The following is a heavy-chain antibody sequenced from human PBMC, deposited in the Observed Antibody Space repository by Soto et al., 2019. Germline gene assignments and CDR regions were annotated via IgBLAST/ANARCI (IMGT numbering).Heavy chain of an antibody. V-gene: IGHV3-30*18. J-gene: IGHJ4*02. CDR3: AKDLDCGGACSSSAY. CDR2: ISYDVSNK. Sequence: LRRSCAAAGFTFSSDVSHWGRQAPGKGLGCVAVISYDVSNKYYADSVKGRFTISRDNSKNTLYLQMTSLRAEDTAVYYCAKDLDCGGACSSSAYWGKGPLVPVSP. D-gene: IGHD2-21*01. CDR1: GFTFSSDV.